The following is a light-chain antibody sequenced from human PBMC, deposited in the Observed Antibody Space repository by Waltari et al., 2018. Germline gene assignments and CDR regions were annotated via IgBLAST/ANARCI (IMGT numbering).Light chain of an antibody. J-gene: IGKJ1*01. V-gene: IGKV1-5*01. CDR1: QSINSW. CDR3: QQYNSAPRT. Sequence: DIQMTQSPSSLSASVGDKVTITCQASQSINSWLAWYQQKPGKAPKPLIYKASSLESGGTSRFSGSGSGTDFTLTISSLQPEDFATYYCQQYNSAPRTFGQGTKVEIK. CDR2: KAS.